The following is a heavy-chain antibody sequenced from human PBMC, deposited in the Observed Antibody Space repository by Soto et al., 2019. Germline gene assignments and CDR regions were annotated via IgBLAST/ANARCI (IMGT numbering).Heavy chain of an antibody. V-gene: IGHV3-23*01. D-gene: IGHD4-4*01. CDR3: AKRDYSTRFYGMDV. CDR1: GFSFATYA. CDR2: ISGSSGVT. J-gene: IGHJ6*02. Sequence: EVQLLESGGGLVQPGGSLRLSCVGSGFSFATYAMSWVRQGPGKGLEWVSGISGSSGVTYYADSVTGRFTISRDTSRNTVYLQINSLRAEDTAVYYCAKRDYSTRFYGMDVWGQGTTVTVSS.